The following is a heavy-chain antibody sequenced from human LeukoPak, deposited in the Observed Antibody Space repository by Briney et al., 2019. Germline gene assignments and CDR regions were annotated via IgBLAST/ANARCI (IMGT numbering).Heavy chain of an antibody. D-gene: IGHD6-19*01. Sequence: KPSETLSLTCTVSGGSISSSNYFWDWIRQPPGKGLEWIGSIHYSGSTYYSPSLKGRVTISVDTSKNQFSLKLRSVTAADTAVYYCARRHYDSSGWSILDYWGQGTLVTVSS. CDR1: GGSISSSNYF. J-gene: IGHJ4*02. V-gene: IGHV4-39*01. CDR3: ARRHYDSSGWSILDY. CDR2: IHYSGST.